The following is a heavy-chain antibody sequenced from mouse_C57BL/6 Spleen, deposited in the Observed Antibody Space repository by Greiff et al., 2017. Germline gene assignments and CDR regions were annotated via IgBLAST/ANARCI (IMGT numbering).Heavy chain of an antibody. J-gene: IGHJ1*03. CDR1: GYTFTSYW. CDR3: AIGCYYGSQPDWYFDV. Sequence: QVQLQQPGAELVKPGASVKVSCKASGYTFTSYWMHWVKQRPGQGLEWIGRIHPSDGDTNYNQKFKGKATLTVDKSSSTAYMQLSSLTSEDSAVYYCAIGCYYGSQPDWYFDVWGTGTTVTVSS. CDR2: IHPSDGDT. D-gene: IGHD1-1*01. V-gene: IGHV1-74*01.